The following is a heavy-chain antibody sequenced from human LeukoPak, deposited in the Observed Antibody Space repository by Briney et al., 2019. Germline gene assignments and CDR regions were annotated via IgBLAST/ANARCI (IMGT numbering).Heavy chain of an antibody. CDR3: AGTRRYCSGGSCYNWFDP. V-gene: IGHV4-61*02. D-gene: IGHD2-15*01. CDR2: IYASGNS. Sequence: SQTLSLTCTVSGGSISSDTYYWSWIRQPAGKGLEWIGRIYASGNSNYNASLKSRVTISIDTSNHQFSLRLRSVIASDTAVYYCAGTRRYCSGGSCYNWFDPWGQGTLVTVSS. J-gene: IGHJ5*02. CDR1: GGSISSDTYY.